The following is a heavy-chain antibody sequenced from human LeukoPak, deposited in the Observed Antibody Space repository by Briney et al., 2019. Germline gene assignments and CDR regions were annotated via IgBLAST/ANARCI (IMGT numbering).Heavy chain of an antibody. D-gene: IGHD2-15*01. J-gene: IGHJ4*02. Sequence: SQTLSLTCTVSGGSISSGIYYGGSIRQPGGEGLEWIGRIYTSGSTNYNTYLKSRVTISVDKYKNQFSQKLSSVTAADTAVYYCARFPKPYCSGGSWYSGYYFDYWGQGTLATVSS. V-gene: IGHV4-61*02. CDR2: IYTSGST. CDR1: GGSISSGIYY. CDR3: ARFPKPYCSGGSWYSGYYFDY.